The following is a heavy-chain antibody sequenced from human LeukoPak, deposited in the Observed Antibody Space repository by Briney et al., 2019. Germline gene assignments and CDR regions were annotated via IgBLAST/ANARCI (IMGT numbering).Heavy chain of an antibody. CDR1: GGSISSYY. D-gene: IGHD6-25*01. CDR3: ARDQTISIAADAFDI. J-gene: IGHJ3*02. V-gene: IGHV4-4*07. CDR2: IYTSGST. Sequence: SETLSLTCTVSGGSISSYYWSWIRQPAGKGLEWIGRIYTSGSTNYNPSLKNRVTMSVDTSKNQFSLKLSSVTAADTAVYYCARDQTISIAADAFDIWGQGTMVTVSS.